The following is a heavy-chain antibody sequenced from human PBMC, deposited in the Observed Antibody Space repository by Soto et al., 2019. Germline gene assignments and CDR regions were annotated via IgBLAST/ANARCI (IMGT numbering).Heavy chain of an antibody. CDR1: GFTFSSYS. Sequence: GGSLRLSCAASGFTFSSYSMNWVRQAPGKGLEWVSSISSSSSYIYYADSVKGRFTISRDNAKNSLYLQMNSLRAEDTAVYYCARDLITMVRGGDYYYYGMDVWGQGTTDTVSS. CDR2: ISSSSSYI. CDR3: ARDLITMVRGGDYYYYGMDV. D-gene: IGHD3-10*01. J-gene: IGHJ6*02. V-gene: IGHV3-21*01.